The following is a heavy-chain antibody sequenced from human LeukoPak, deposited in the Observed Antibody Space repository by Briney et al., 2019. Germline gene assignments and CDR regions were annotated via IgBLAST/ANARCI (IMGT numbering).Heavy chain of an antibody. CDR2: IIPIFGTA. CDR1: GGTFSSYA. D-gene: IGHD6-6*01. Sequence: GASVKVSCKASGGTFSSYAISWVRQAPGQGLEWMGGIIPIFGTANYAQKFQGRVTITADKSTSTAYMELSSLRSEDTAVYYCATFRSSSSYYFDYWGQGTLVTVSS. CDR3: ATFRSSSSYYFDY. J-gene: IGHJ4*02. V-gene: IGHV1-69*06.